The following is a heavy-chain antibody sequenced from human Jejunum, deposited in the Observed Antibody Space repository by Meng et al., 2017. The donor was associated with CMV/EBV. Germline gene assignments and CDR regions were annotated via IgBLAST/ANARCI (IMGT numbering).Heavy chain of an antibody. D-gene: IGHD1-26*01. Sequence: VQRVEYGSVMSKPGASVQASCKGSGYTITHNGIGWVRHVHGQGLEWMGWSSAYNGDTIDGQKFQGRVAVTTDASTNTAYMELRSLRSDDTAVYYFARVEVGITSRDYWGQGTLVTVSS. V-gene: IGHV1-18*04. CDR3: ARVEVGITSRDY. CDR2: SSAYNGDT. J-gene: IGHJ4*02. CDR1: GYTITHNG.